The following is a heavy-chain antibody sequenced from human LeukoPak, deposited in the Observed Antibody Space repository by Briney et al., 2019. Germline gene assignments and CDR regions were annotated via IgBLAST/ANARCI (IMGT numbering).Heavy chain of an antibody. V-gene: IGHV3-53*01. CDR1: GFTVSSNY. J-gene: IGHJ4*02. CDR2: IYSGGST. CDR3: ASIHPGDRGGDY. D-gene: IGHD7-27*01. Sequence: GGSLRLSCAAPGFTVSSNYMSWVRQAPGKGLEWVSVIYSGGSTYYADSVKGRFTISRDNSKNTLYLQMNSLRAEDTAVYYCASIHPGDRGGDYWGQGTLVTVSS.